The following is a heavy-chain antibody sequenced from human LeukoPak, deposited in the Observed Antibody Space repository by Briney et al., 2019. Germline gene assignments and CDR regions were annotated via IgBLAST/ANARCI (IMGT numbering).Heavy chain of an antibody. CDR2: IKQYGSEK. CDR1: GITFSSFW. CDR3: ARGPLYYYYGMDV. Sequence: AGGSLRLSCAASGITFSSFWMSWVRQAPGKGLEWVANIKQYGSEKYYVDSVKGRFTISRDNAKNSLYLEMDSLRAEDTAVYYCARGPLYYYYGMDVWGQGTTVTVSS. J-gene: IGHJ6*02. V-gene: IGHV3-7*01.